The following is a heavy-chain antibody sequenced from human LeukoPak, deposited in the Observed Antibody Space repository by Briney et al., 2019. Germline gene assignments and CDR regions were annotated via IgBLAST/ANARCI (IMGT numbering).Heavy chain of an antibody. CDR3: ARDRVLSRWVAGTGWFDP. J-gene: IGHJ5*02. Sequence: ASVNVSCKASGYTFTGYYMHWVRQAPGQGLEWMGRINPNSGGTNYAQKFQGRVTMTRDTSISTAYMELSRLRSDDTAVYYCARDRVLSRWVAGTGWFDPWGQGTLVTVSS. V-gene: IGHV1-2*06. CDR1: GYTFTGYY. D-gene: IGHD2-15*01. CDR2: INPNSGGT.